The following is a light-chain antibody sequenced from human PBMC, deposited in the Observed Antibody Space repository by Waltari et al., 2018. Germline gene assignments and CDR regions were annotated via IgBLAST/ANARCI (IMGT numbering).Light chain of an antibody. J-gene: IGKJ3*01. Sequence: TQSPVPCPAPLGHPPSISCRLSRSLVHSDGHTYLSWYQMKPGQPPRLLIYKISTRDSGVPDRFSGSGAGTDFTLTINTVEADDVGVYFCGQGTHWPPFTFGPGTKLHI. CDR1: RSLVHSDGHTY. CDR2: KIS. CDR3: GQGTHWPPFT. V-gene: IGKV2-30*02.